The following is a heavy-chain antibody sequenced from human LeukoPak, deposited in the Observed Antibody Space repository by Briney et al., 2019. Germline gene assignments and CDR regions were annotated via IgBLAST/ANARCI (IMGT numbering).Heavy chain of an antibody. D-gene: IGHD3-22*01. Sequence: GGSLRLSCAASGFTFSSYGMSWVRQAPGKGLEWVSAISGSGGSTYYADSVKGRFTISRDNSKNTLYLQMNSLRAEDTAVYYCAKTGAVVIVYYFDYWGQGTLVTVSS. CDR1: GFTFSSYG. CDR2: ISGSGGST. J-gene: IGHJ4*02. CDR3: AKTGAVVIVYYFDY. V-gene: IGHV3-23*01.